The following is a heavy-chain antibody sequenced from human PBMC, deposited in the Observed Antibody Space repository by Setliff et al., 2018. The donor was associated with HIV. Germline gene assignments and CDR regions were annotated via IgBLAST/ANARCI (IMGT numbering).Heavy chain of an antibody. CDR3: AKSCDVPSKPGPYYYSMDV. CDR1: GFTFSSYG. Sequence: AGGSLRLSCAASGFTFSSYGMHWVRQAPGKGLEWVAFIRYDGSNKYYADSVKGRFTISRDNSKNTLYLQLNSLRVDDTAVYYCAKSCDVPSKPGPYYYSMDVWGKGTTVTVSS. CDR2: IRYDGSNK. D-gene: IGHD2-2*01. J-gene: IGHJ6*03. V-gene: IGHV3-30*02.